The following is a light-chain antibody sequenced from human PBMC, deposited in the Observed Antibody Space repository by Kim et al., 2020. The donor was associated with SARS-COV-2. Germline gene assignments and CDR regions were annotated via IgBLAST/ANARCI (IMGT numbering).Light chain of an antibody. V-gene: IGLV1-51*01. CDR2: DNN. CDR3: GTWDSSLIAFYV. J-gene: IGLJ1*01. CDR1: SSNIGNNY. Sequence: QSVLTQPPSVSAAPGQKVTISCSGSSSNIGNNYVSWYQQLPGTAPKLLIYDNNKRPSGIPDRFSGSKSGTSATLGITGLQTGDEADYYCGTWDSSLIAFYVFGTGTKVTAL.